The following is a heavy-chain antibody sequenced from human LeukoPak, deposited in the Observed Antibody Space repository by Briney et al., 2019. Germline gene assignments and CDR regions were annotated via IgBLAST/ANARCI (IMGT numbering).Heavy chain of an antibody. CDR1: AFSLSADW. V-gene: IGHV3-7*01. CDR3: LRDRGYSTYDC. J-gene: IGHJ4*02. D-gene: IGHD5-12*01. CDR2: IKQDGSEK. Sequence: GGSLRLSCAASAFSLSADWMNSVRQAPGKGLEWVASIKQDGSEKYYVDSVKGRFTISRDNAKNSLYLQMNTLRAEDTAVYYCLRDRGYSTYDCWGQGTLVTVSS.